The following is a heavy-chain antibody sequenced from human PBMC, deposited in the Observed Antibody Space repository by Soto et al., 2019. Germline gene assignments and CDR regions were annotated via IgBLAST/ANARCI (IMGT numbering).Heavy chain of an antibody. D-gene: IGHD4-17*01. J-gene: IGHJ5*02. CDR3: ARDVGDYGDWFDP. CDR1: GYTFTGYY. Sequence: QVQLVQSGAEVKKPGASVKVSCKASGYTFTGYYMHWVRQAPGQGLEWMGWINPNSGGTNYAQKFQGRVTMTRDTSISTVYMELTSLRSDDTAVYHCARDVGDYGDWFDPWGQGTLVTVSS. CDR2: INPNSGGT. V-gene: IGHV1-2*02.